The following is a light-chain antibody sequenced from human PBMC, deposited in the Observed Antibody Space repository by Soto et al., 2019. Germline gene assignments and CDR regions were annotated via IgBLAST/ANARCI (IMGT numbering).Light chain of an antibody. CDR3: CSYAGSSSV. V-gene: IGLV2-23*01. CDR2: EGS. CDR1: SSHVGSYNL. J-gene: IGLJ2*01. Sequence: QSALTQPASVSGSPGQSITISCTGTSSHVGSYNLVSWYQQHPGKAPKLMIYEGSKRPSGVSNRFSGSKSGNTASLTISGLQAEDEADYYCCSYAGSSSVFGGGTKVTVL.